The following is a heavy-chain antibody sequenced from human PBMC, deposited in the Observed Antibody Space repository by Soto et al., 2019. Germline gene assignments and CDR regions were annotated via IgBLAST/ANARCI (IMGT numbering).Heavy chain of an antibody. CDR2: IYHSGST. V-gene: IGHV4-4*02. CDR3: ARRKAATRGSFDY. Sequence: PSETLSLTCAVSSGSISSSNWWSWVRQPPGKGLEWIGEIYHSGSTNYNPSLKSRVTISVDKSKNQFSLKLSSVTAADTAVYYCARRKAATRGSFDYWGQGTLVTVSS. CDR1: SGSISSSNW. D-gene: IGHD2-15*01. J-gene: IGHJ4*02.